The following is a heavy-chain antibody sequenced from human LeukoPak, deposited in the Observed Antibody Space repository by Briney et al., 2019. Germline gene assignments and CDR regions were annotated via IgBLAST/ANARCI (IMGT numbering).Heavy chain of an antibody. J-gene: IGHJ5*02. V-gene: IGHV4-39*01. Sequence: SETLSLTCTVSGGSISSSSYYWGWIRQPPGKGLEWIGSIYYSGSTYYNPSLKSRVTISVDTSKNQSSLKLSSVTAADTAVYYCARHSQYYDILTGYRTGFDPWGQGTLVTVSS. CDR2: IYYSGST. D-gene: IGHD3-9*01. CDR3: ARHSQYYDILTGYRTGFDP. CDR1: GGSISSSSYY.